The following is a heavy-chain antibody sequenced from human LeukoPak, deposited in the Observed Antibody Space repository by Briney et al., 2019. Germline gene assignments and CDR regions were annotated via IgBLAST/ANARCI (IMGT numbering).Heavy chain of an antibody. CDR3: ATERRIAAAGTFDY. CDR2: IKSKTDGGTT. V-gene: IGHV3-15*01. D-gene: IGHD6-13*01. J-gene: IGHJ4*02. CDR1: GFTFSNAW. Sequence: PGGSLRLSCAASGFTFSNAWMSWVRQAPGKGLEWVGRIKSKTDGGTTDYAAPVKGRFTISRDDSKNTLYLQMNSLKTEGTAVYYCATERRIAAAGTFDYWGQGTLVTVSS.